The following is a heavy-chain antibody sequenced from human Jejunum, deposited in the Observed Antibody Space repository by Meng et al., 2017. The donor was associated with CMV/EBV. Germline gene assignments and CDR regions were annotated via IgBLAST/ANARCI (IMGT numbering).Heavy chain of an antibody. V-gene: IGHV3-53*01. CDR3: AFRATQVLFDV. Sequence: EVQRVESGGGLIQPGGSLRLSCAASGFTVSSNYMSWVRQAPGKGLEWVSVIYSGGSTYYADSVKGRFTISRDNSKNTLYLQMNSLRAEDTAVYYCAFRATQVLFDVWGRGTLVTVSS. CDR1: GFTVSSNY. D-gene: IGHD1-1*01. CDR2: IYSGGST. J-gene: IGHJ2*01.